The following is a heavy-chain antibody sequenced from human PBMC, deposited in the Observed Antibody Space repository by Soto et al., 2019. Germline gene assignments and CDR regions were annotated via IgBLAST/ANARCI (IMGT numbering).Heavy chain of an antibody. D-gene: IGHD4-17*01. CDR3: TTDSRGGAYGSVDV. J-gene: IGHJ6*02. V-gene: IGHV1-24*01. CDR2: FDPEVGKT. Sequence: ASVKVSCKVSGHTLSELSIYWVRQAPGEGLEWMGGFDPEVGKTIYTQKVQGRVTMSEDKSTDTAYLELRSLRFEDTAIYYCTTDSRGGAYGSVDVWGQGTKVTVSS. CDR1: GHTLSELS.